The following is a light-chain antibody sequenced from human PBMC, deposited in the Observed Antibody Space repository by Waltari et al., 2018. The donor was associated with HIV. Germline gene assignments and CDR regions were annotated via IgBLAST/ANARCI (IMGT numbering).Light chain of an antibody. CDR3: STLTSGSTRYV. Sequence: QSALPQPASASGSPGQSITISCTGTSSAVGSYNYVHWYQQDPGNAPKHIIYEVNNRPSGISNRFSGSKSGNTASLTISVRQAEDEADYYCSTLTSGSTRYVFGTGTKVTVL. CDR2: EVN. J-gene: IGLJ1*01. CDR1: SSAVGSYNY. V-gene: IGLV2-14*01.